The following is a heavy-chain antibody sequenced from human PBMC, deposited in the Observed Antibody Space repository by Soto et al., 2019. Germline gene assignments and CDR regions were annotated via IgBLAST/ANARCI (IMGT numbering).Heavy chain of an antibody. Sequence: ASVKVSCEASGYTFTGYYMHWVRQAPGQGLEWMGWINPNSGGTNYAQKFQGRVTMTRDTSISTAYMELSRLRSDDTAVYYCASGRGWYSSGYYFDYWGQGTLVTVSS. D-gene: IGHD6-19*01. CDR2: INPNSGGT. CDR3: ASGRGWYSSGYYFDY. CDR1: GYTFTGYY. V-gene: IGHV1-2*02. J-gene: IGHJ4*02.